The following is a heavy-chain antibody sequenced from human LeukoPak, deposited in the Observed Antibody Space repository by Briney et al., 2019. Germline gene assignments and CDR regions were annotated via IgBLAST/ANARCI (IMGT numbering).Heavy chain of an antibody. V-gene: IGHV1-18*01. Sequence: GASVKVSCKASGYTFTSYGISWVRQAPGQGLEWMGWISAYNGNTNYAQKLQGRVTMTTDTSTSTAYMELRSLGSDDTAVYYCARVGDIVVVPAAYYFDYWGQGTLVTVSS. D-gene: IGHD2-2*01. CDR2: ISAYNGNT. J-gene: IGHJ4*02. CDR1: GYTFTSYG. CDR3: ARVGDIVVVPAAYYFDY.